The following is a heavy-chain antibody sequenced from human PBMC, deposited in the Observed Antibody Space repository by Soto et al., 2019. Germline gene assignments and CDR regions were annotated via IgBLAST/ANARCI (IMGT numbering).Heavy chain of an antibody. D-gene: IGHD2-21*01. V-gene: IGHV3-7*01. CDR2: IKTDGSEK. J-gene: IGHJ6*03. CDR3: ARDMVILSYYNNSYMDV. CDR1: GFTFSNYW. Sequence: GGSLRLSCAASGFTFSNYWMTWVRQAPGKGLEWVANIKTDGSEKNYVDSVMGRFIISRDNAKNSLNLQMISLRDEDTAVYYCARDMVILSYYNNSYMDVWGEGTTVTVSS.